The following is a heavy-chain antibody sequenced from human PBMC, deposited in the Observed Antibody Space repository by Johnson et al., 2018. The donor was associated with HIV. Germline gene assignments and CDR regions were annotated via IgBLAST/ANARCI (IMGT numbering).Heavy chain of an antibody. CDR1: GFTFSSYG. Sequence: QVQLVESGGGVVRPGGSLRLSCAASGFTFSSYGMHWVRQAPGKGLEWVAFMSSDGGNKHYADSVKGRFTISSDLAENTLYLQMTSLRAEDTALYYCAKAGAVDIGGQGTMVTVSS. CDR2: MSSDGGNK. J-gene: IGHJ3*02. CDR3: AKAGAVDI. V-gene: IGHV3-30*18.